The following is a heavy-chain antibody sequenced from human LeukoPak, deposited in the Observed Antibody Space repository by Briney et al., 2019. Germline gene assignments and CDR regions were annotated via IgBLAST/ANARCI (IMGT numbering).Heavy chain of an antibody. CDR2: IQHSGST. D-gene: IGHD2-2*02. J-gene: IGHJ6*02. CDR3: ARSSYIATYYYYGMDV. Sequence: SETLSLTRAVDGGSFSGYYWSWIRQHPGKGLEWIGEIQHSGSTNYNPSLKSRVTISVDPSKNQLSVKLSSVTAADTGVYYCARSSYIATYYYYGMDVWGQGTTVSVSS. V-gene: IGHV4-34*01. CDR1: GGSFSGYY.